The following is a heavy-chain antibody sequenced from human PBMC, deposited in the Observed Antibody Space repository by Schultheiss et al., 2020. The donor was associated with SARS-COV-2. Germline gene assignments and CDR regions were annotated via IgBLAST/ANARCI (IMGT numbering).Heavy chain of an antibody. J-gene: IGHJ4*02. Sequence: GGSLRLSCAASGFTFSSYAMHWVRQAPGKGLEWFSSISSSSSYIYYADSVKGRFTISRDNAKNSLYLQMNSLRAEDTAVYYCARERYYYGSGSYSFDYWGQGTLVTVSS. CDR2: ISSSSSYI. D-gene: IGHD3-10*01. V-gene: IGHV3-21*01. CDR1: GFTFSSYA. CDR3: ARERYYYGSGSYSFDY.